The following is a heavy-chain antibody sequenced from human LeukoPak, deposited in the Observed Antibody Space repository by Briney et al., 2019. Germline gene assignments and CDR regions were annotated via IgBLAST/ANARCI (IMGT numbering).Heavy chain of an antibody. CDR2: INPSGGST. Sequence: ASVTVSCKASGYTFTSYYMHWVRQAPGQGLEWMGIINPSGGSTSYAQKFQGRVTMTRDMYTSTAYMELSRLRSDDTAVYYCAVQLERHLAFDIWGQGTMVTVSS. V-gene: IGHV1-46*01. D-gene: IGHD1-1*01. CDR1: GYTFTSYY. CDR3: AVQLERHLAFDI. J-gene: IGHJ3*02.